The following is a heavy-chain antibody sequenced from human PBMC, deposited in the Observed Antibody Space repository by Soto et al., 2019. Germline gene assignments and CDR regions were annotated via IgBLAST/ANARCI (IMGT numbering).Heavy chain of an antibody. CDR2: IYYSGST. D-gene: IGHD1-26*01. Sequence: SETLSLTCTVSGGSISSGDYYWSWIRQPPGKGLEWIGYIYYSGSTYYNPSLKSRVTISVDTSKNQFSLKLSSVTAADTAVYYFAIHRGSSTPPSEWCQGTLVTVSS. J-gene: IGHJ4*02. V-gene: IGHV4-30-4*01. CDR3: AIHRGSSTPPSE. CDR1: GGSISSGDYY.